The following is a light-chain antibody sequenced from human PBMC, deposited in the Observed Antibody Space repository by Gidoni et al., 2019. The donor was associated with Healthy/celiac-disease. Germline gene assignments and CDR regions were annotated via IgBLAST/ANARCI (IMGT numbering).Light chain of an antibody. CDR1: QSVLYSSNNKNY. V-gene: IGKV4-1*01. CDR2: WAS. CDR3: QQYYSTPWT. Sequence: DIVITQSPDSLAVSLGERATINCKSSQSVLYSSNNKNYLAWYQQKPGQPPKLLIYWASTREAGVPDRLRGSGSGTDFTLTISSLQAEDVAVYYCQQYYSTPWTFGQGTKVEIK. J-gene: IGKJ1*01.